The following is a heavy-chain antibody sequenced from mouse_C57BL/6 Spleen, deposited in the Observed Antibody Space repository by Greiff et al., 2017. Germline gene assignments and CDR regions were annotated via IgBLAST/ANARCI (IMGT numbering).Heavy chain of an antibody. V-gene: IGHV5-6*02. Sequence: DVMLVESGGDLVKPGGSLKLSCAASGFTFSSYGMSWVRQTPDKRLEWVATISSGGSYTYYPASVKGRFTISSDNAKNTLYLQMSSLKAEDTAMYYCARHAGSDYWGQGTTLTVSS. D-gene: IGHD4-1*01. CDR2: ISSGGSYT. J-gene: IGHJ2*01. CDR1: GFTFSSYG. CDR3: ARHAGSDY.